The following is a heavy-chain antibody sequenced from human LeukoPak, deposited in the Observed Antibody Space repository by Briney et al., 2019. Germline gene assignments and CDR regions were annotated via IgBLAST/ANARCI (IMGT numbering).Heavy chain of an antibody. CDR1: GCTVSSNY. V-gene: IGHV3-53*01. D-gene: IGHD4-17*01. CDR2: FYSGGST. J-gene: IGHJ4*02. CDR3: ARGLDYGDYFDC. Sequence: GGSLRLSCAASGCTVSSNYMSWVRQAPGKGLDWVSVFYSGGSTYYADSVKGRFTISRDNSKNTLYLQMNSLRAEDPAVYYCARGLDYGDYFDCWGQGTLVTVSS.